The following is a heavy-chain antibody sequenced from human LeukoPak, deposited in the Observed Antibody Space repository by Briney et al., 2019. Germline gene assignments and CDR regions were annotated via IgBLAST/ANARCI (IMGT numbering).Heavy chain of an antibody. CDR1: GYTFTGYY. J-gene: IGHJ4*02. CDR3: ARRLGDYYGSGSYPYYFDY. Sequence: GASVKVSCKASGYTFTGYYMHWVRQAPGQGLEWMGWINPNSGGTNYAQKFQGRVTMTRDTSISTAYMELSRLRSDDTAVYYCARRLGDYYGSGSYPYYFDYWGQGTLVTVSS. CDR2: INPNSGGT. V-gene: IGHV1-2*02. D-gene: IGHD3-10*01.